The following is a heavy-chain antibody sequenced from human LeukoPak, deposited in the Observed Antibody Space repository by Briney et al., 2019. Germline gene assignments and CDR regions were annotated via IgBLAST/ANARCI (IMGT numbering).Heavy chain of an antibody. V-gene: IGHV1-8*01. J-gene: IGHJ4*02. CDR3: AGVRTWIDY. CDR2: MNTNSGNT. D-gene: IGHD1-1*01. Sequence: ASVKVSCKASGYTFASYDVNWVRQATGQGLEWMGWMNTNSGNTGHAQKLQGRVTMTRNTSISTAYMELSSLRSDDTAVYYCAGVRTWIDYWGQGTLVTVSS. CDR1: GYTFASYD.